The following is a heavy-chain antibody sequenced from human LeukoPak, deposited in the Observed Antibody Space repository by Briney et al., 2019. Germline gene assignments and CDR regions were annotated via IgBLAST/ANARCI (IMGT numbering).Heavy chain of an antibody. CDR1: GFTFDDYG. CDR3: ARERTTIVSGTTIGAY. Sequence: GGSLRLSCAASGFTFDDYGMSWVRQAPGKGLEWVSGINWNGGSTGYADSVKGRFTISRDNAKNSLFLQMNSLTADDTAVYYCARERTTIVSGTTIGAYWGQGTLVTVSS. CDR2: INWNGGST. J-gene: IGHJ4*02. V-gene: IGHV3-20*04. D-gene: IGHD2/OR15-2a*01.